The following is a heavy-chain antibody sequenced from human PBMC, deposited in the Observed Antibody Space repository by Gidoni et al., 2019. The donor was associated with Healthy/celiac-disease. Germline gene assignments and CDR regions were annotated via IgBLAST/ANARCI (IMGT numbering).Heavy chain of an antibody. D-gene: IGHD3-22*01. CDR2: INSDGSST. Sequence: EVQLVESGGGLVQPGGSLRLYCAASGFTLSSYWMHWVRQAPGKGLVWVSRINSDGSSTSYADSVKGRFTISRDNAKNTLYLQMNSLRAEDTAVYYCARGFSHYYDSSGYYYYWGQGTLVTVSS. V-gene: IGHV3-74*01. CDR1: GFTLSSYW. CDR3: ARGFSHYYDSSGYYYY. J-gene: IGHJ4*02.